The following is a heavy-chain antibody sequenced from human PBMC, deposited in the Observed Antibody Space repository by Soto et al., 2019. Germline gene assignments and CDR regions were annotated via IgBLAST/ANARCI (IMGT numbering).Heavy chain of an antibody. D-gene: IGHD3-3*01. J-gene: IGHJ3*02. V-gene: IGHV4-61*01. CDR1: GGSVSSGSYY. Sequence: SETLSLTCTVSGGSVSSGSYYWSWIRQPPGKGLEWIGYIYYSGSTNYNPSLKSRVTISVDTSKNQFSLKLSSVTAADTAVYYCARDLITPYDFWSGYSPGAFDIWGQGTMVTVS. CDR2: IYYSGST. CDR3: ARDLITPYDFWSGYSPGAFDI.